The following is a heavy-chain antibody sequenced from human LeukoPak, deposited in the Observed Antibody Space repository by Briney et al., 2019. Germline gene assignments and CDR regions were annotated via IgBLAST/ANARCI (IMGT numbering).Heavy chain of an antibody. V-gene: IGHV3-21*01. CDR2: ISSSSSYI. D-gene: IGHD1-26*01. J-gene: IGHJ3*02. Sequence: PGGSLRLSCAASGFTFSSYSMNWVRQAPGKGLEWVSSISSSSSYIYYADSVKGRFTISRDNAKNSLYLQMNSLSAEDTAVYYCARDELPQAFDIWGQGTMVTVSS. CDR3: ARDELPQAFDI. CDR1: GFTFSSYS.